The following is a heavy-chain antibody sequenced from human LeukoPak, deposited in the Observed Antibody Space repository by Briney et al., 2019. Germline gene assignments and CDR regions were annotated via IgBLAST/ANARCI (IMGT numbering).Heavy chain of an antibody. Sequence: TGGSLRLSCSASGFTFSSYAMHWVRQAPGKGLERVSFISSSGTTIYYADSVKGRFTISRDNAKNSLYLQMNSLRDEDTAVYYCVSVSAAAWWGQGTLVTVSS. D-gene: IGHD6-13*01. CDR1: GFTFSSYA. CDR3: VSVSAAAW. CDR2: ISSSGTTI. V-gene: IGHV3-48*02. J-gene: IGHJ4*02.